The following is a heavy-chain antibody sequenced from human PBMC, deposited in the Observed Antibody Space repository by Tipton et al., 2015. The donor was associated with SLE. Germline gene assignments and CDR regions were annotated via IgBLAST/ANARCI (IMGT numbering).Heavy chain of an antibody. CDR3: ARDPGTRYGMDV. J-gene: IGHJ3*01. Sequence: TLSLTCSVSYGSINTFYWSWIRKPPGKSLGWIGHVHYSGTTNYNPSVRSRVTISVDASKNQVSLKLTSVTAADTAIYYCARDPGTRYGMDVWGQGTMVTVSS. V-gene: IGHV4-59*01. D-gene: IGHD3-9*01. CDR2: VHYSGTT. CDR1: YGSINTFY.